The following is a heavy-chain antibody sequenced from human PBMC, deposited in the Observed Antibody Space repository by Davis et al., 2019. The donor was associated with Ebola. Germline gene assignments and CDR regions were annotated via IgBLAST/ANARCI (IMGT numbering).Heavy chain of an antibody. V-gene: IGHV4-30-2*01. CDR3: ARGKPFGSSFWFDP. Sequence: MPSETLSLTCAVSGGSISSGGYSWSWIRQPPGKGLEWIGYIYHSGSTYYSPSLKSRVTISVDRSKNQFSLKLSSVTAADTAVYYCARGKPFGSSFWFDPWGQGTLVTVSS. CDR2: IYHSGST. D-gene: IGHD6-13*01. J-gene: IGHJ5*02. CDR1: GGSISSGGYS.